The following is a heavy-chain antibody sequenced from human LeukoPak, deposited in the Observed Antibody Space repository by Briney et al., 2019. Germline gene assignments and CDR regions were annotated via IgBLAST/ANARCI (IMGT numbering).Heavy chain of an antibody. CDR2: IYTSGST. J-gene: IGHJ6*03. Sequence: PSETLSLTCTVSSGSISSYYWRWIRQPAGKGLEWIGRIYTSGSTNYNPSLKSRVTISVDKSKNQFSLKLSSVTAADTAVYYCARDNRPGDFWSGYYFPYYMDVWGKGTTVTVSS. V-gene: IGHV4-4*07. D-gene: IGHD3-3*01. CDR3: ARDNRPGDFWSGYYFPYYMDV. CDR1: SGSISSYY.